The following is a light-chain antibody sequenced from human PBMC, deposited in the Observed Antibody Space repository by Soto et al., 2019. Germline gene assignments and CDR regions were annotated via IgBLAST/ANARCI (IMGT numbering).Light chain of an antibody. CDR2: DVS. CDR3: SSYTSSSIVV. J-gene: IGLJ2*01. V-gene: IGLV2-14*01. Sequence: QSALTQPASVSGSPGQSITISCTGTSRDVGGYNYVSWHQQHPGKAPKLMIYDVSNRPSGVSNRFSGSKSGNTASLTISGLQAEDEADYYCSSYTSSSIVVFGGGTKLTVL. CDR1: SRDVGGYNY.